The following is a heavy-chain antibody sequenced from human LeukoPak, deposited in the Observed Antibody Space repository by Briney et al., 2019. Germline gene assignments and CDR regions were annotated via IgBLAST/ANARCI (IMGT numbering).Heavy chain of an antibody. CDR2: ISAYNGNT. J-gene: IGHJ4*02. CDR3: ARSMVYYYDSSGYYYTYFDY. Sequence: ASVKVSCKASGYTFTSYGISWVRQAPGQGLEWMGWISAYNGNTNYAQKLQGRVTMTTDTSTSTAYMELRSLRSDDTAVYYCARSMVYYYDSSGYYYTYFDYWGQGTLVTVPS. V-gene: IGHV1-18*01. D-gene: IGHD3-22*01. CDR1: GYTFTSYG.